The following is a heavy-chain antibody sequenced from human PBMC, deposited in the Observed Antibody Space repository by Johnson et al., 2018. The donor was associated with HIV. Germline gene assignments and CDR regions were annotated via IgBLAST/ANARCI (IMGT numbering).Heavy chain of an antibody. CDR1: GFTFSSYA. V-gene: IGHV3-30-3*01. J-gene: IGHJ3*02. CDR2: ISYDGSTK. D-gene: IGHD3-10*01. Sequence: QLVESGGGVVQPGRSLRLSCAASGFTFSSYAMPWVRQAPGKGLEWVAVISYDGSTKYYADSVKGRFTISRDNSKNTLYVQMNRLRTEDTAVYFCAKGRSGGSGAFDIWGQGTMVTVSS. CDR3: AKGRSGGSGAFDI.